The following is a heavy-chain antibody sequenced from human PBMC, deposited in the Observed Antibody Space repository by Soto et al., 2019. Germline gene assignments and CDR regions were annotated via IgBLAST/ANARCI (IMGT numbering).Heavy chain of an antibody. CDR3: AGDRQLWFQGFDY. Sequence: WLPLRLSCGASGGFLRDFGRHWIRPAPGKGLEWVSVIWYDGSNNYYAESVKGRFTISRDNSKNTLYLQMNSLRAEDTAVYYCAGDRQLWFQGFDYWGQGTLVTVSS. J-gene: IGHJ4*02. CDR2: IWYDGSNN. D-gene: IGHD5-18*01. CDR1: GGFLRDFG. V-gene: IGHV3-33*01.